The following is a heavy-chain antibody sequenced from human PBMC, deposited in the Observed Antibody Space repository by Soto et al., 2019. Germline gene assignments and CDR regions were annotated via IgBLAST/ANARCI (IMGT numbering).Heavy chain of an antibody. V-gene: IGHV4-31*03. Sequence: PSETLSLTSTFSGFSISSGGYYWSWIRKHPGKGLEWIGYIYYSGSTYYNPSLKSRVTISVDTSKNQFSLKLSSVTAADTAVYYCARLISSVYNWNYSYYGMDVWGQGTTVTVSS. CDR1: GFSISSGGYY. CDR2: IYYSGST. CDR3: ARLISSVYNWNYSYYGMDV. D-gene: IGHD1-20*01. J-gene: IGHJ6*02.